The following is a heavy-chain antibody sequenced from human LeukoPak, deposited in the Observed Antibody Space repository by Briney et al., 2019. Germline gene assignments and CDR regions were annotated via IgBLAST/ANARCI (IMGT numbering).Heavy chain of an antibody. D-gene: IGHD3-22*01. Sequence: GGSLRLSCAASGFTFSSYGMHWVRQAPGKGLEWVTFIRYDGSNKYYADSVKGRFTISRDNSKNTLYLQMNSLRAEDTAVYYCAKDSRRRKTYYSDSSALYFFDYWGQGTLVTVSS. V-gene: IGHV3-30*02. CDR3: AKDSRRRKTYYSDSSALYFFDY. CDR1: GFTFSSYG. CDR2: IRYDGSNK. J-gene: IGHJ4*02.